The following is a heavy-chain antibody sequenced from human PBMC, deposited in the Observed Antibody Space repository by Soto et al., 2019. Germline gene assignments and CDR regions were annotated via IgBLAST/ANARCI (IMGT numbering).Heavy chain of an antibody. D-gene: IGHD2-21*02. Sequence: PGGSLRLSCTASGFTFGDYAMSWFRQAPGKGLEWVGFIRSKAYGGTTEYAASVKGRFTISRDDSKSIAYLQMNSLKTEDTAVYYCTREFIAYCGGDCYGGMDVWGQGTTVTVSS. V-gene: IGHV3-49*03. CDR2: IRSKAYGGTT. CDR1: GFTFGDYA. CDR3: TREFIAYCGGDCYGGMDV. J-gene: IGHJ6*02.